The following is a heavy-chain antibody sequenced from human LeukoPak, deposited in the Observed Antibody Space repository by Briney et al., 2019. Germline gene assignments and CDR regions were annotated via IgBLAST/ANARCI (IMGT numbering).Heavy chain of an antibody. CDR3: AKALALTGYSGYDDAFDI. V-gene: IGHV3-23*01. CDR2: TSGSGGST. CDR1: GFTFSSYA. Sequence: GGSLRLSCAASGFTFSSYAMSWVRQAPGKGLEWVSATSGSGGSTYYADSVKGRFTISRDNSKNTLYLQMNSLRAEDTAVYYCAKALALTGYSGYDDAFDIWGQGTMVTVSS. D-gene: IGHD5-12*01. J-gene: IGHJ3*02.